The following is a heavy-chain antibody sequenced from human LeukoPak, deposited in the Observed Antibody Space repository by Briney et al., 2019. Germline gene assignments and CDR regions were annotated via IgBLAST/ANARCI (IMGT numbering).Heavy chain of an antibody. CDR3: ARAKTTVVTPFDY. CDR1: RFTLSSYA. V-gene: IGHV3-30*01. J-gene: IGHJ4*02. D-gene: IGHD4-23*01. CDR2: ISYDGRNK. Sequence: GGALRLSCAASRFTLSSYAMQWVRQAPGKGLELVAVISYDGRNKYYADSVKGRFTISRDNSKSTLYLQMNSLRAEDTAVYYCARAKTTVVTPFDYWGQGTLVTVSS.